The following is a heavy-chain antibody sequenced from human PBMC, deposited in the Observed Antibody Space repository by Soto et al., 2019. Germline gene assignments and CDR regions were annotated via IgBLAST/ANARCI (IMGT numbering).Heavy chain of an antibody. Sequence: EVQLVESGGGLVQPGGSLRLSCAASGFTFSTYWMHWVRQAPGKGLVWVSRINGDGSSSSYADSVKGRFTISRDNAKNTLDLQMNSLRDEDTAGYYCARDGFGKSYYWGQGTLVTVAS. CDR3: ARDGFGKSYY. V-gene: IGHV3-74*01. D-gene: IGHD3-10*01. CDR1: GFTFSTYW. J-gene: IGHJ4*02. CDR2: INGDGSSS.